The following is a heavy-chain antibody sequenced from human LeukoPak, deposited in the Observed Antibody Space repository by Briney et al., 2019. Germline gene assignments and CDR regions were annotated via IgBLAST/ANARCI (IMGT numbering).Heavy chain of an antibody. CDR2: IIPILGIA. J-gene: IGHJ5*02. CDR1: GGTFSSYT. D-gene: IGHD5-18*01. CDR3: ARAPPDTAMVAWFDP. Sequence: SVKVSYKASGGTFSSYTISWVRQAPGQRLEWMGRIIPILGIANYAQKFQGRVTITADKSTSTAYMELSSLRSEDTAVYYCARAPPDTAMVAWFDPWGQGTLVTVSP. V-gene: IGHV1-69*02.